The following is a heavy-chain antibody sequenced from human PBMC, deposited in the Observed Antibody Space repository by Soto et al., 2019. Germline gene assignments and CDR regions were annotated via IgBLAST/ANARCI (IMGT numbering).Heavy chain of an antibody. D-gene: IGHD1-1*01. Sequence: LRLSCAASGFTFHTYAMTWVRQAPEKGLEWVSAITGGGGRTYYADFVKGRFTISRDNSKNTLYLQMNSLRVEDTAVYYCAKRGLDSGGWDYYALDVWGQGTAVTVSS. CDR1: GFTFHTYA. V-gene: IGHV3-23*01. CDR2: ITGGGGRT. CDR3: AKRGLDSGGWDYYALDV. J-gene: IGHJ6*02.